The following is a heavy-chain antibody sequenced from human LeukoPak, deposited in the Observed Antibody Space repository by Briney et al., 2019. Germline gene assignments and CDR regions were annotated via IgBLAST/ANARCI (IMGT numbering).Heavy chain of an antibody. J-gene: IGHJ4*02. D-gene: IGHD3-9*01. CDR3: TTDRTYDILTGYLTFDY. V-gene: IGHV3-15*01. CDR2: IKSKTDGGTT. CDR1: GFTFSNAW. Sequence: GGSLILSCAASGFTFSNAWMSWVRQAPGKGLEWVGRIKSKTDGGTTDYAAPVKGRFTISRDDSKNTLYLQMNSLKTEDTAVYYCTTDRTYDILTGYLTFDYWGQGTLVTVSS.